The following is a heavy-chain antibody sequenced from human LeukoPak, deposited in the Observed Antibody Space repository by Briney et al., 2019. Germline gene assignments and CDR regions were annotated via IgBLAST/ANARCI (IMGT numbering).Heavy chain of an antibody. CDR3: ARAPGYRSFLDY. D-gene: IGHD6-13*01. CDR2: ISSSGSTI. Sequence: GGSLRLSCAASGFTFSSYEMNWVRQAPGKGLEWVSDISSSGSTIDYAGSVKGRFTISRDNAKNSLYLQMNSLRAEDTAVYYCARAPGYRSFLDYWGQGTLVTVSS. CDR1: GFTFSSYE. J-gene: IGHJ4*02. V-gene: IGHV3-48*03.